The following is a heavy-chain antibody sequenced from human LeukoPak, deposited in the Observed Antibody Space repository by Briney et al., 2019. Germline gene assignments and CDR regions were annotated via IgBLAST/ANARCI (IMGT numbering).Heavy chain of an antibody. V-gene: IGHV3-21*01. J-gene: IGHJ3*02. CDR2: ISSSSSYI. D-gene: IGHD4-17*01. CDR1: GFTYDDYG. Sequence: GGSLRLSCAASGFTYDDYGMSWVRQAPGKGLEWVSSISSSSSYIYYADSVKGRFTISRDNAKNSLYLQMNSLRTEDTAVYYCARDYGDYGDAFDIWGQGTMVTVSS. CDR3: ARDYGDYGDAFDI.